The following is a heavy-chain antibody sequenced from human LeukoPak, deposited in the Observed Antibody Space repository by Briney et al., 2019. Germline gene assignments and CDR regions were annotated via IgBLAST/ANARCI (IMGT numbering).Heavy chain of an antibody. D-gene: IGHD3-10*01. CDR3: ARHSLVVRGVIESWFAP. CDR1: SGSISSSSYY. J-gene: IGHJ5*02. V-gene: IGHV4-39*01. Sequence: SETLSLTCTDSSGSISSSSYYWGWIRQPPGKGLERIGSIYYNGSTYNNPSLKSRVTISVDTSKNQFSLKLSSVTAADTAVYYCARHSLVVRGVIESWFAPWGQGTLVTVSS. CDR2: IYYNGST.